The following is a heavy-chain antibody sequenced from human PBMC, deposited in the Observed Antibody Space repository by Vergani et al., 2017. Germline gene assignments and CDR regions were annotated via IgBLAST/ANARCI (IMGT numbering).Heavy chain of an antibody. CDR2: ISSSSSYR. D-gene: IGHD1-26*01. J-gene: IGHJ4*02. CDR1: GFTFSSYS. CDR3: ARVYDTQSGSYFYN. Sequence: EVQLVESGGGLVKPGGSLRLSCAASGFTFSSYSMNWVRQAPGKGLEWVSSISSSSSYRYYDDSVKGRFTISRDNAKNSLYLQMNSLRAEDTAVYYCARVYDTQSGSYFYNWGQGTLVTVSS. V-gene: IGHV3-21*01.